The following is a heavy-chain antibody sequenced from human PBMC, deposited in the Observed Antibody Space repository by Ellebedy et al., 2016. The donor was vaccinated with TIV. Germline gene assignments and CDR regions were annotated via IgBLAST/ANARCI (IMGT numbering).Heavy chain of an antibody. CDR1: GYTFTSYY. CDR3: ATDGDYDY. J-gene: IGHJ4*02. V-gene: IGHV1-69*02. CDR2: IIPILGIA. D-gene: IGHD4-17*01. Sequence: AASVKVSCKASGYTFTSYYMHWVRQAPGQGLEWMGRIIPILGIANYAQKFQGRVTITADKSTSTAYMELSSLRSEDTAVYYCATDGDYDYWGQGTLVTVSS.